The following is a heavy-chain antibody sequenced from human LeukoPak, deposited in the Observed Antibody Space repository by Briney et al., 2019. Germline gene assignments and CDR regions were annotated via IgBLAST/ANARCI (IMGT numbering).Heavy chain of an antibody. CDR3: ARARRDSGYYKVDY. CDR1: GGSLSGSY. Sequence: PSETLSLTCAVYGGSLSGSYWSWIRQPPGEGLEWIGEINHSGSANYNPSLKSRVTLSIDKSKNQFSLNLNSVTAADTAVYYCARARRDSGYYKVDYWGQGTLVTVSS. CDR2: INHSGSA. D-gene: IGHD3-3*01. V-gene: IGHV4-34*01. J-gene: IGHJ4*02.